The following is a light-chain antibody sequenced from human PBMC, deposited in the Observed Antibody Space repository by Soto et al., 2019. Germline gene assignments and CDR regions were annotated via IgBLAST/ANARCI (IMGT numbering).Light chain of an antibody. CDR1: HIISNY. CDR2: AAS. J-gene: IGKJ1*01. CDR3: QQSYSTPPT. V-gene: IGKV1-39*01. Sequence: DTQTTQSPSSLSAYVGDRVTITCRASHIISNYLNWYQQKPGKAPKLLIYAASSLQSGVPSRFSGGGSGTDFTLTISSLQPEDFATYYCQQSYSTPPTFGRGTKVDIK.